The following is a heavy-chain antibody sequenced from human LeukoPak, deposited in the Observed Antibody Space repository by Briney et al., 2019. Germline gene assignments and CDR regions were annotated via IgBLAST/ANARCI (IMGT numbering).Heavy chain of an antibody. CDR3: ARGSGSPHDAFDI. V-gene: IGHV4-34*01. Sequence: PGGSLRLSCAASGFTFSDYYMSWIRQAPGKGLEWIGEINHSGSTNYNPSLKSRVTISVDTSKNQFSLKLSSVTAADTAVYYCARGSGSPHDAFDIWGQGTMVTVSS. CDR1: GFTFSDYY. J-gene: IGHJ3*02. D-gene: IGHD6-25*01. CDR2: INHSGST.